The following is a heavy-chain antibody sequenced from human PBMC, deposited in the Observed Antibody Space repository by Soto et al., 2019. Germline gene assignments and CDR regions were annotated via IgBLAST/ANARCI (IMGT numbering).Heavy chain of an antibody. Sequence: VQLVQSGAEVKKPGSSVKVSCKASGGTFSSDPISWVRQAPGQGLEWMGGIIPIFAPANYAQKFQGRVTITADESTTAAYMELSGLTSEDTAIYYCARARGESPMVQEGFFDYWGQGTLVSVAS. CDR1: GGTFSSDP. J-gene: IGHJ4*02. D-gene: IGHD1-1*01. CDR2: IIPIFAPA. V-gene: IGHV1-69*01. CDR3: ARARGESPMVQEGFFDY.